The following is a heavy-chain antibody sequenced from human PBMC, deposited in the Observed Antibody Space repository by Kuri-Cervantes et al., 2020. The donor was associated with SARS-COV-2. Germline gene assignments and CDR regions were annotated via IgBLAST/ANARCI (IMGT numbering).Heavy chain of an antibody. CDR3: ARDHMQLKGMDV. Sequence: SVNVSCRASGYTFTSYGISWVRQAPGQGLEWMGWISAYNGNTNYAQKLRGRVTMTTDTSTSTAYMEMRSLRSDDTAVYYCARDHMQLKGMDVWGQGTTVTVSS. J-gene: IGHJ6*02. CDR1: GYTFTSYG. CDR2: ISAYNGNT. V-gene: IGHV1-18*04. D-gene: IGHD6-13*01.